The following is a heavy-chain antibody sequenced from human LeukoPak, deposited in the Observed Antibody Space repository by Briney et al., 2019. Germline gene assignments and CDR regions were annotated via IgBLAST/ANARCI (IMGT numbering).Heavy chain of an antibody. J-gene: IGHJ4*02. Sequence: KSSETLSLTCTVSGGSINTYYGSWIRQPPGKGLEWIGYIYYSGSTKYNPSLERRISISVDTSKNRFSLRLSSVTAADRAVYYCARGPGSRYLDYWGQGILVTVSS. V-gene: IGHV4-59*01. CDR2: IYYSGST. D-gene: IGHD3-10*01. CDR1: GGSINTYY. CDR3: ARGPGSRYLDY.